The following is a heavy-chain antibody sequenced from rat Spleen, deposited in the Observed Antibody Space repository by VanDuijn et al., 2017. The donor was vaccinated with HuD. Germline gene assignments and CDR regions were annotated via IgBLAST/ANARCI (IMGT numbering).Heavy chain of an antibody. D-gene: IGHD1-2*01. Sequence: QVQLQESGPGLVQPSQTLSLTCTVSGLSLLSNSVHWVRQPPGKGLERMGGIWGDGTTDYNLGLKSRLIISRDTSKSQVFLKMNSMQTDDTAIYFCTRSGYYYSSYVPFFDYWGQGVMVTVSS. CDR1: GLSLLSNS. CDR3: TRSGYYYSSYVPFFDY. J-gene: IGHJ2*01. CDR2: IWGDGTT. V-gene: IGHV2-1*01.